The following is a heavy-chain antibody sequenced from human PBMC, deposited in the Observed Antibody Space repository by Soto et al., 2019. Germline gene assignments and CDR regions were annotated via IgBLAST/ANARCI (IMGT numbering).Heavy chain of an antibody. CDR1: GFTFSSYA. CDR2: ISYDGSNK. Sequence: QVQLVESGGGVVQPGRSLRLSCAASGFTFSSYAMHWVRQAPGKGLEWVAVISYDGSNKYYADSVKGRFTISRDNSKNTLYLQMNSLGAEDTAVYYCAREGWSAAAGPRYYYYGMDVW. D-gene: IGHD6-13*01. J-gene: IGHJ6*01. CDR3: AREGWSAAAGPRYYYYGMDV. V-gene: IGHV3-30-3*01.